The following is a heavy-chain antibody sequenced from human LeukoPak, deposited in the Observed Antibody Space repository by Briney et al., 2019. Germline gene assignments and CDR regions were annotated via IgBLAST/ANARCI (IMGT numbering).Heavy chain of an antibody. D-gene: IGHD3-16*01. CDR1: GYTFTSYY. Sequence: ASVKVSCKASGYTFTSYYMHWVRQAPGQGLEWMGIINPSGGSTSYAQKFQGRVTMTRDTSTSTVYMELSSLRSEDTAVYYCGTFGGTVAPGYWGQGTLVTVSS. V-gene: IGHV1-46*01. CDR2: INPSGGST. J-gene: IGHJ4*02. CDR3: GTFGGTVAPGY.